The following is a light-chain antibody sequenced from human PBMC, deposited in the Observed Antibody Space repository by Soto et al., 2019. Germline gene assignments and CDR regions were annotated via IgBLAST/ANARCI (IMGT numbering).Light chain of an antibody. CDR1: QGVNSN. CDR2: RAS. J-gene: IGKJ1*01. V-gene: IGKV3-15*01. CDR3: QQYNNWPKM. Sequence: EIVMTQSPATLSVSPGERATLSCRASQGVNSNLAWYQQKPGQSPRLLIYRASTRATGIPARFSGSGSGTESTLTISSLQSEDFAVYYCQQYNNWPKMFGQGTKV.